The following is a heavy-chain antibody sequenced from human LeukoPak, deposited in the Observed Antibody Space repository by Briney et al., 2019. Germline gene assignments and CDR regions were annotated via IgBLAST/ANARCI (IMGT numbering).Heavy chain of an antibody. V-gene: IGHV3-23*01. CDR2: IGSRGDTT. Sequence: PGGSLRLSCVVSGFNFRNYAMSWVRQPPGKGLEWVSGIGSRGDTTYYTDPVKGRVTISRDNSRDTLYLEFNSLRAEDTAMYYCAKDVGYFETLDYWGQGTLVTVSS. CDR1: GFNFRNYA. CDR3: AKDVGYFETLDY. D-gene: IGHD3-9*01. J-gene: IGHJ4*01.